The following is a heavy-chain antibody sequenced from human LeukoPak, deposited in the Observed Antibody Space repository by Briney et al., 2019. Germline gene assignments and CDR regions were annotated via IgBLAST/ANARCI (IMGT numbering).Heavy chain of an antibody. Sequence: ASVKVCCKASGYTFTSYYMHWVRQAPGQGLEWMGVINPSGGSTSYAQKFQGRVTMTRDTSTSTVYMELSSLRSEDTAVYYCAREMATIVKDYYYYGMDVWGQGTTVTVSS. J-gene: IGHJ6*02. CDR3: AREMATIVKDYYYYGMDV. CDR1: GYTFTSYY. V-gene: IGHV1-46*01. D-gene: IGHD5-24*01. CDR2: INPSGGST.